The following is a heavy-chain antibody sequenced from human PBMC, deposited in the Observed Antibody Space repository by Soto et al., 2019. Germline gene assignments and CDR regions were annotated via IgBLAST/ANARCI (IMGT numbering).Heavy chain of an antibody. J-gene: IGHJ2*01. CDR1: GGSFSSYY. CDR3: ARGTREGWYFDL. CDR2: IDHSGST. Sequence: QVQLQQWGAGLLRPSETLSLTCAVYGGSFSSYYWTWIRQPPGKGLEWIGEIDHSGSTNYNPSLKSRXSMXVXMSKNQFSLKLSSVTAADTAVYSCARGTREGWYFDLWGRGTLVTVSS. V-gene: IGHV4-34*01.